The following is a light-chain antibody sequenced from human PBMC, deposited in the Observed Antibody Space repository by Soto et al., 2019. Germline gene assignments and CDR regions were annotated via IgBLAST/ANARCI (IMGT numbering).Light chain of an antibody. CDR1: QSVSSN. CDR2: GAS. CDR3: QQYGSSSTWT. Sequence: EIVMTQSPATLSVSPGERATLSCRASQSVSSNLAWYQQKPGQAPRLLIYGASTRATGIPARFSGSGSGTDFTLTINRLEPEDFAVYYCQQYGSSSTWTFGQGTKVDIK. V-gene: IGKV3-15*01. J-gene: IGKJ1*01.